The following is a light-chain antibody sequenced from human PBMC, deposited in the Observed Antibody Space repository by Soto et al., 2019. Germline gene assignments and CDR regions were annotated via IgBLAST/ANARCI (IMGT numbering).Light chain of an antibody. CDR3: CSFALRSTLI. J-gene: IGLJ2*01. CDR1: SRDVGNSNL. V-gene: IGLV2-23*01. CDR2: EGG. Sequence: QSALTQPASVSGSPGQSITISCTGTSRDVGNSNLLSWYQQYPGKAPKTMIYEGGTRPSGVSNRFSGSKSGNTASLTISGLQAEYEADYYLCSFALRSTLIFGGGTKLTVL.